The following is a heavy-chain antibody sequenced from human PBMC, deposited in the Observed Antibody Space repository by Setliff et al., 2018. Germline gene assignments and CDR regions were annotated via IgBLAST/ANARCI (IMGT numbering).Heavy chain of an antibody. CDR1: GGSISTYY. J-gene: IGHJ5*02. CDR3: ATDGPVLNGDYIS. V-gene: IGHV4-59*12. CDR2: IYYSGST. D-gene: IGHD3-10*01. Sequence: PSETLSLTCTVSGGSISTYYWSWIRQPPGKGLEWIGYIYYSGSTNYNPSLKSRVTISVDTSKNQFSLSLRSVTAADTAVYYCATDGPVLNGDYISWGQGTLVTVSS.